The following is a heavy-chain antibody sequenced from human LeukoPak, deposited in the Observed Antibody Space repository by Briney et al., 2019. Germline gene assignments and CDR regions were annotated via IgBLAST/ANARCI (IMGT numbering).Heavy chain of an antibody. Sequence: PGGSLRLSCAASGFTFSSYWMSWVRQAPGKGLEWVANIKQDGNEKYYVDSVKGRSTISRDNAKNSLYLQMNSLRAEDTAVYYCAAQPCSGGVCYLDYWGQGTLVTVSS. D-gene: IGHD2-8*02. CDR1: GFTFSSYW. J-gene: IGHJ4*02. CDR2: IKQDGNEK. CDR3: AAQPCSGGVCYLDY. V-gene: IGHV3-7*01.